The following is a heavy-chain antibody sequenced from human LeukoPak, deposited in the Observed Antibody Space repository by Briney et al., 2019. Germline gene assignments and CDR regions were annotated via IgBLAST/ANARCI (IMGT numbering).Heavy chain of an antibody. V-gene: IGHV3-30*04. CDR2: ISYDGSNK. J-gene: IGHJ4*02. D-gene: IGHD2-2*01. CDR3: ARAPITSPFYFDY. CDR1: GFTFSTYA. Sequence: PGRSLRLSCAASGFTFSTYAMHWVRQAPGKGLEWVAVISYDGSNKYYADSVKGRFTISRDNAKNSLYLQMDSLRVEDTALYYCARAPITSPFYFDYWGQGTLVTVSS.